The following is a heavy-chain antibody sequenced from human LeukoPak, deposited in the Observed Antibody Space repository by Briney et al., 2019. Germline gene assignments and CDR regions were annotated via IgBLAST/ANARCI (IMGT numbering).Heavy chain of an antibody. Sequence: SETLSLTCTVSGGSISYYHWSWIRQPPGKGLEWIGDIYYSGMTNYIPSLKSRATISVDRSKNQFSLKLSSVTAADTAVYYCARESGYSGYDYFDYWGQGTLVTVSS. J-gene: IGHJ4*02. CDR1: GGSISYYH. V-gene: IGHV4-59*12. CDR3: ARESGYSGYDYFDY. D-gene: IGHD5-12*01. CDR2: IYYSGMT.